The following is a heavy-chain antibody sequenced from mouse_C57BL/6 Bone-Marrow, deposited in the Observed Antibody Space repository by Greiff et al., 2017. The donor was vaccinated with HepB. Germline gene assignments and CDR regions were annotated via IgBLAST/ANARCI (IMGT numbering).Heavy chain of an antibody. Sequence: QVQLQQPGAELVKPGASVKLSCKASGYTFTSYWMQWVKQRPGQGLEWIGESDPSDSYTNYNQKFKGKATLTVDTSSSTAYMQLSSLTSEDSAVYYCARDGFAYWGQGTLVTVSA. CDR3: ARDGFAY. CDR1: GYTFTSYW. D-gene: IGHD2-3*01. J-gene: IGHJ3*01. V-gene: IGHV1-50*01. CDR2: SDPSDSYT.